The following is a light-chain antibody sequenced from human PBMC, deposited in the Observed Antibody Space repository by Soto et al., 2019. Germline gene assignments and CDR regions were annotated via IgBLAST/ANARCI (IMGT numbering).Light chain of an antibody. CDR3: QRYNSTPWT. J-gene: IGKJ1*01. Sequence: DIQMTQSPSSLSASVGDRVTITCRASQGISNYLAWYQQKPWKVPKLLIYAASTLQPGVPSRFSGSGSGTDCTLTISSLQREDVATYYCQRYNSTPWTFGQGTKVEIK. V-gene: IGKV1-27*01. CDR2: AAS. CDR1: QGISNY.